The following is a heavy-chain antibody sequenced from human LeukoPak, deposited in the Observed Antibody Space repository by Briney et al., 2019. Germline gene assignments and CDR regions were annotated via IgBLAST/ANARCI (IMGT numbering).Heavy chain of an antibody. CDR1: GGSIGSYY. CDR3: AKSNGYGLVDI. Sequence: SETLSLTCTVSGGSIGSYYWSWIRQPPGKGLEWIGYIYNSGNSNYNPSLKSRVTISLDTSRNQFSLKLNSVTAADTAVYYCAKSNGYGLVDIWGQGTMVTVSS. J-gene: IGHJ3*02. CDR2: IYNSGNS. V-gene: IGHV4-59*12. D-gene: IGHD3-10*01.